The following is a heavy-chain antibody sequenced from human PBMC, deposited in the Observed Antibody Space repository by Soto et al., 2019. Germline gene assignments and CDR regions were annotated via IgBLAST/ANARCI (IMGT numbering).Heavy chain of an antibody. J-gene: IGHJ4*01. CDR1: GFSVRNTY. V-gene: IGHV3-53*01. CDR3: ARDSGYGSGSSVNHYLDC. Sequence: PGGSLRLSCVASGFSVRNTYMSWVRQAPGKGLEWISFILSGGSAFYSDSVKGRFTVSKDNSNNTVSLQMDSLRAEDTAVYYCARDSGYGSGSSVNHYLDCWGRGTLVTVSS. CDR2: ILSGGSA. D-gene: IGHD3-10*01.